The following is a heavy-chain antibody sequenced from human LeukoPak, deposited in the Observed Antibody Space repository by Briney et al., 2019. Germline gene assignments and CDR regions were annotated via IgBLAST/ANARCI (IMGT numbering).Heavy chain of an antibody. CDR1: GFTFSSYS. CDR3: ARVVVINGTDY. CDR2: INSDGSST. Sequence: PGGSLRLSCAASGFTFSSYSMNWIRQAPGKGLVWVSRINSDGSSTSYADSVKGRFTIFRDNAKNTLYLQMNGLRAEDTAVYYCARVVVINGTDYWGQGTLVTVSS. D-gene: IGHD3-22*01. J-gene: IGHJ4*02. V-gene: IGHV3-74*01.